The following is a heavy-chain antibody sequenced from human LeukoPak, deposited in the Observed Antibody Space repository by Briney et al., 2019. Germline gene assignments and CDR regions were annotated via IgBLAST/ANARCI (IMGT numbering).Heavy chain of an antibody. CDR3: ARERERPDYDFWSGYLYYFDY. D-gene: IGHD3-3*01. V-gene: IGHV4-4*07. Sequence: SETLSLTCTVSGGSISSYYWSWIRQPAGKGLEWIGRIYTSGSTNYNPSLKSRVTMSVDTSKNQFSLKLSSVTAADTAVYYCARERERPDYDFWSGYLYYFDYWGQGTLVTVSS. J-gene: IGHJ4*02. CDR2: IYTSGST. CDR1: GGSISSYY.